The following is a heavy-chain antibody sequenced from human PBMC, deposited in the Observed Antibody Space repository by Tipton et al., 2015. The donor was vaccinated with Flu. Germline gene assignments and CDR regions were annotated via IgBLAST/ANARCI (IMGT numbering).Heavy chain of an antibody. CDR2: IYYSATT. V-gene: IGHV4-39*07. D-gene: IGHD6-13*01. J-gene: IGHJ4*02. CDR3: ARLSSNWYHQLDN. CDR1: GGSISTSHYY. Sequence: TLSLTCTVSGGSISTSHYYWAWIRQPPGKGLEWIGSIYYSATTDYNPPLESRVTLSVDTSKNQFSLKLSSVTAADTAVYYCARLSSNWYHQLDNWGQGTLVTVSS.